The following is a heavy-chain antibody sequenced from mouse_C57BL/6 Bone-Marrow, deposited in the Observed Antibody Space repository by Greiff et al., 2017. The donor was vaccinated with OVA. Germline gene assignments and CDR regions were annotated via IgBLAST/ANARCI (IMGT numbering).Heavy chain of an antibody. J-gene: IGHJ2*01. D-gene: IGHD2-4*01. V-gene: IGHV1-81*01. CDR3: ARSYDSFDY. Sequence: VMLVESGAELARPGASVKLSCKASGYTFTSYGISWVKQRTGKGLEWIGDIYPRSGNTYYNEKFKGKATLTADKSSSTAYMELRSLTSEDSAVYFCARSYDSFDYWGQGTTLTVSS. CDR1: GYTFTSYG. CDR2: IYPRSGNT.